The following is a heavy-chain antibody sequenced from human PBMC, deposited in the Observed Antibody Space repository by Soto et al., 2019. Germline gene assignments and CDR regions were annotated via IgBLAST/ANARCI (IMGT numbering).Heavy chain of an antibody. CDR1: GGTLSDHG. V-gene: IGHV1-69*06. CDR2: TIPVVNTA. D-gene: IGHD3-10*01. J-gene: IGHJ3*02. CDR3: ARGVYGSGNYYTGPSAFDI. Sequence: QVQLEQSGAEVKKPGYSVKVSCKASGGTLSDHGVAWLRQAPGQGLEWMGGTIPVVNTAKYAQKFQGRVTVTADKFTNIAYMELSSLRSEDTAFYFCARGVYGSGNYYTGPSAFDIWGQGTMVIVSS.